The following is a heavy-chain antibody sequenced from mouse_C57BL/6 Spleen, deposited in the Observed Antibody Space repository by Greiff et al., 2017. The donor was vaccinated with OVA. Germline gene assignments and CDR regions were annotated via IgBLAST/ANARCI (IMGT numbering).Heavy chain of an antibody. D-gene: IGHD2-2*01. CDR1: GFNIKDYY. J-gene: IGHJ1*03. V-gene: IGHV14-1*01. CDR2: IDPEDGDT. Sequence: VQLQQSGAELVRPGASVKLSCTASGFNIKDYYMHWVKQRPEQGLEWIGRIDPEDGDTEYAPKFQGKATMTADTSSNTAYLQLSSLTSEDTAVYYCTTATMVTTWYFDVWGTGTTVTVSS. CDR3: TTATMVTTWYFDV.